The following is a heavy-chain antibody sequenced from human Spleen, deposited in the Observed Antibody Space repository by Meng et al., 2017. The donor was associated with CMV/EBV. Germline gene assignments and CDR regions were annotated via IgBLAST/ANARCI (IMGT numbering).Heavy chain of an antibody. Sequence: QVQLVQSGAEVKKPGASVKVSCKASGYTFTGYYMHWVRQAPGQGLEWMGIINPSGGSTSYAQKFQGRVTMTRDTSTSTVYMELSSLRSEDTAVYYCARWEGSGSYYPGWFDPWGQGTLVTVSS. J-gene: IGHJ5*02. CDR2: INPSGGST. CDR3: ARWEGSGSYYPGWFDP. D-gene: IGHD3-10*01. CDR1: GYTFTGYY. V-gene: IGHV1-46*01.